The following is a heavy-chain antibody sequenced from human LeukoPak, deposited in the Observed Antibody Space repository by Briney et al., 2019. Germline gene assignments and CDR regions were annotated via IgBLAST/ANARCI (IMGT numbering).Heavy chain of an antibody. V-gene: IGHV3-30*04. Sequence: GGSLRLSCAASGFTFSSYAMHWVRQAPGKGLEWVAVISYDGSNKYYADSVKGRFTISRDNSENTLYLQMNSLRAEDTAVYYCARDRRYSGSYPDYWGQGTLVTVSS. CDR1: GFTFSSYA. J-gene: IGHJ4*02. CDR3: ARDRRYSGSYPDY. D-gene: IGHD1-26*01. CDR2: ISYDGSNK.